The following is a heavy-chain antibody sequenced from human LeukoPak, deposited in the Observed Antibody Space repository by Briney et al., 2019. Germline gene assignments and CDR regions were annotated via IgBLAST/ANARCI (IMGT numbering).Heavy chain of an antibody. V-gene: IGHV1-2*06. D-gene: IGHD1-26*01. Sequence: GASVNVSCKASGYTFIDYYIHWVRQAPGQGLEWMGRINPKSGGTNHAQKFQGRVTMTGDTSISTAYMELSSLRSDDTAVYFCARETYNGRYYYFDYWGQGTLVTVSS. CDR2: INPKSGGT. J-gene: IGHJ4*02. CDR3: ARETYNGRYYYFDY. CDR1: GYTFIDYY.